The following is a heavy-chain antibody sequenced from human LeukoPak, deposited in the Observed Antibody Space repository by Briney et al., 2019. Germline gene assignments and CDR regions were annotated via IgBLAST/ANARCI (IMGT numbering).Heavy chain of an antibody. Sequence: GGSLRLSCAASGFAFIGHTMNWVRQAPGKGLEWLTFIDSSGTTIFSADSVKGRFTISRDNAKDSLYLQMNSLRAEDTAVYYCARGYGDYSLDYWGQGSLVTVSS. V-gene: IGHV3-48*01. D-gene: IGHD4-17*01. CDR3: ARGYGDYSLDY. CDR2: IDSSGTTI. CDR1: GFAFIGHT. J-gene: IGHJ4*02.